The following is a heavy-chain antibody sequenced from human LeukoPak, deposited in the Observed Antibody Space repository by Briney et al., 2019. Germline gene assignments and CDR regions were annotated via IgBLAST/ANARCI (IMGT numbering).Heavy chain of an antibody. CDR1: GGSISSGDYY. J-gene: IGHJ4*02. CDR2: IYYSGST. CDR3: ASRPSGYSSSWYYFDY. D-gene: IGHD6-13*01. V-gene: IGHV4-30-4*01. Sequence: PSETQSLTCTVSGGSISSGDYYWSWIRQPPGKGLEWIGYIYYSGSTYYNPSLKSRVTISVDTSKNQFSLKLSSVTAADTAVYYCASRPSGYSSSWYYFDYWGQGTLVTVSS.